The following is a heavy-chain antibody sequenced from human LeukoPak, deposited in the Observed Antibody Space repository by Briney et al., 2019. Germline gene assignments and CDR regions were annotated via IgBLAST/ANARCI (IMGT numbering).Heavy chain of an antibody. Sequence: QPGRSLRLSCAASGFTFSSYGMHWVRQAPGKGLEWVAVISYDGSNKYYAYSVKGRFTISRDNSKNTLYLQMNSLRAEDTAVYYCAKPSVLPYSSGWYGGTGDYWGQGTLVTVSS. CDR2: ISYDGSNK. J-gene: IGHJ4*02. CDR3: AKPSVLPYSSGWYGGTGDY. V-gene: IGHV3-30*18. D-gene: IGHD6-19*01. CDR1: GFTFSSYG.